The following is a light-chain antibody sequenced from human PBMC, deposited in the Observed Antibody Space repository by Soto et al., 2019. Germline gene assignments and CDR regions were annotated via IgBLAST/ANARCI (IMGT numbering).Light chain of an antibody. CDR3: VLYMGSGISV. V-gene: IGLV8-61*01. J-gene: IGLJ3*02. Sequence: QAVVTQEPSVSVSPGGTVTITCGLTSDSVSSSYYPSWYQQTPGQAPRTLIYDPNNRSSGVSDRFSGSMLGNKAALTITGVQADDESDYYCVLYMGSGISVFGGGTKLTVL. CDR1: SDSVSSSYY. CDR2: DPN.